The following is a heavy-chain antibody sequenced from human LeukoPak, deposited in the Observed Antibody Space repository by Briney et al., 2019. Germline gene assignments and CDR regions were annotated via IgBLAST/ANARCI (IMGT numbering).Heavy chain of an antibody. J-gene: IGHJ4*02. CDR3: ASNPGYGYVDC. D-gene: IGHD5-18*01. CDR2: ISSSSSYI. V-gene: IGHV3-21*01. CDR1: GFTFSSYS. Sequence: GGSLRLSCAASGFTFSSYSMNWVRQAPGKGLEWVSSISSSSSYIYYADSVKGRFTISRDNAKNSLYLQMNSLRAEDTAVYYCASNPGYGYVDCWGQGTLVTVSS.